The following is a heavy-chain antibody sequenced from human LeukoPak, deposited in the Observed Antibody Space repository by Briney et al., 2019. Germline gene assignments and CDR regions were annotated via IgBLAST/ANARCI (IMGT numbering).Heavy chain of an antibody. Sequence: GGSLRLSCAASRFIVSSNYMSWVRQAPGKGLEWVSGIHSGGSTYYADSVKGRFTISRDNSKNTLYLQMNSLRAEDTAMYYCARGLSGIAVAEGDAFDIWGQGTMVTVSS. D-gene: IGHD6-19*01. CDR1: RFIVSSNY. J-gene: IGHJ3*02. CDR3: ARGLSGIAVAEGDAFDI. CDR2: IHSGGST. V-gene: IGHV3-53*01.